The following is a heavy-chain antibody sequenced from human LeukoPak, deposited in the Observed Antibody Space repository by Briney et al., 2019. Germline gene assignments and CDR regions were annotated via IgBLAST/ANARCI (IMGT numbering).Heavy chain of an antibody. D-gene: IGHD3-10*01. V-gene: IGHV3-48*01. CDR2: ISSSSRNI. CDR1: GFSFRTYN. CDR3: ASHDYSSGSLEYFDY. J-gene: IGHJ4*02. Sequence: GGSLRLSCAASGFSFRTYNMNWVRQAPGKGLEWISYISSSSRNIYYADSVKGRFTISRDNAKSSLYLQMDSLRAEDTAVYYCASHDYSSGSLEYFDYWGQGTLVTVSS.